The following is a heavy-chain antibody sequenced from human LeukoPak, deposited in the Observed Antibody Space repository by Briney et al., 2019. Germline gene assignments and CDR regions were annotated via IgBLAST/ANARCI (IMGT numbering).Heavy chain of an antibody. Sequence: PSETLSLTCTVSGGSISSYYWGWIRQPPGKGLEWIGSISDSGSTYYNTSLKSRLTISVDTSKSQFSLKLSSVTAADTALYYCARHFIAASGSNWYLDLWGRGTRVTV. J-gene: IGHJ2*01. D-gene: IGHD6-13*01. CDR2: ISDSGST. V-gene: IGHV4-39*01. CDR1: GGSISSYY. CDR3: ARHFIAASGSNWYLDL.